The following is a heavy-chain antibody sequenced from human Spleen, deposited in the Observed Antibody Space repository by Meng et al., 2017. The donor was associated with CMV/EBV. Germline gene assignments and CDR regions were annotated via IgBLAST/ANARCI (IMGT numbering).Heavy chain of an antibody. CDR2: FNHSGST. CDR3: ARDRTSIWYMETNNWLDP. J-gene: IGHJ5*02. Sequence: SQTPSLTCAVYGGSFSGYYWSWIRQPPGKGLEWIGEFNHSGSTNYNPSLKSRVTISVDTSKNQFSLNLTSVTAADTAVYYCARDRTSIWYMETNNWLDPWGQGTLVTVSS. CDR1: GGSFSGYY. V-gene: IGHV4-34*01. D-gene: IGHD6-13*01.